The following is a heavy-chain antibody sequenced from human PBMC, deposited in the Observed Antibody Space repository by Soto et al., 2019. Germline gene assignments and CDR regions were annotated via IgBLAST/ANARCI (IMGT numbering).Heavy chain of an antibody. J-gene: IGHJ3*02. CDR3: ARWKYSSSSIAFDI. V-gene: IGHV3-11*01. Sequence: GGSLRLSCAASGFTFSDYYMSWIRQAPGKGLEWVSYISSSGSTMYYADSVKGRFTISRDNAKNSLYLQMNSLRAEDTAVYYCARWKYSSSSIAFDIWGQGTMVTVSS. CDR2: ISSSGSTM. CDR1: GFTFSDYY. D-gene: IGHD6-6*01.